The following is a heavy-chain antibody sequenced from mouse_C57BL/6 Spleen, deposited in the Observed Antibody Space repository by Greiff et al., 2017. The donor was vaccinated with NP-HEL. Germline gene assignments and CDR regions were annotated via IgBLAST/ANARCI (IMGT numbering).Heavy chain of an antibody. Sequence: EVQLQQSGPELVKPGASVKISCKASGYTFTDYYMNWVKQSHGKSLEWIGDINPNNGGTSYNQKFKGKATLTVDKSSSTAYMELRSLTSEDSAVYYCASSLLSYFDYWGQGTTLTVSS. D-gene: IGHD2-1*01. V-gene: IGHV1-26*01. CDR3: ASSLLSYFDY. CDR2: INPNNGGT. J-gene: IGHJ2*01. CDR1: GYTFTDYY.